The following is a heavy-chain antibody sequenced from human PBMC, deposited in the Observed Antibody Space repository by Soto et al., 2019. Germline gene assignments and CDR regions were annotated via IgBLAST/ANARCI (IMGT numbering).Heavy chain of an antibody. CDR1: GITISDYP. D-gene: IGHD3-16*02. Sequence: EVQLLESGGGLVQPGGSLRLSCAASGITISDYPMSWVRQAPGKGLDWVSGISGSGDRTYYADSAKGRFTISKDISKNSLSLQLDSLRVEDTAVYFCVQDVVGYPSTAPHWGQGTLVTVSS. V-gene: IGHV3-23*01. J-gene: IGHJ4*02. CDR3: VQDVVGYPSTAPH. CDR2: ISGSGDRT.